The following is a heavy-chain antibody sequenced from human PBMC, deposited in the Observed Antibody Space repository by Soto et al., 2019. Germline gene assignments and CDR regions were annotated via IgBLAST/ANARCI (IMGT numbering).Heavy chain of an antibody. D-gene: IGHD1-20*01. CDR2: IIPIFGTA. V-gene: IGHV1-69*13. J-gene: IGHJ6*02. Sequence: SVEVSCKASGGTFSSYAISWVRQAPGEGIEWMGGIIPIFGTANYAQKFQGRVTKTADESTSTAYMELSSLRSEDTAVYYCASRKLNNQMDLYYYYYYGMDVWGQGTTVTVSS. CDR3: ASRKLNNQMDLYYYYYYGMDV. CDR1: GGTFSSYA.